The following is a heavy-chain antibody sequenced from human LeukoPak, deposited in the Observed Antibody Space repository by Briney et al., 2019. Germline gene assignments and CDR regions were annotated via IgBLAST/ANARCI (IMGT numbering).Heavy chain of an antibody. J-gene: IGHJ4*02. V-gene: IGHV4-34*01. CDR2: INHSGST. CDR3: ARRPYYYDSSGYHGDDY. Sequence: PSETLSLTCAVYGGSFSGYYWSWIRQPPGKGLEWIGEINHSGSTNYNPSLKSRVTISVDTSKNQFSLKLSSVTAADTAVYYCARRPYYYDSSGYHGDDYWGQGTLVTVSS. D-gene: IGHD3-22*01. CDR1: GGSFSGYY.